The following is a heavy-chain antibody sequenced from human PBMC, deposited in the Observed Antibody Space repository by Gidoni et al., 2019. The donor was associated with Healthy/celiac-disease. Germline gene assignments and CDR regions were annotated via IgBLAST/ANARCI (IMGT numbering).Heavy chain of an antibody. D-gene: IGHD4-17*01. Sequence: QVQLVQSGAEVKKPGASVKVSCKASGYTFTSSGISWVRQAPEQGLEWMGWISAYNGNTNDAQKLQGRVTMTTDTSTSTAYMELRSLRSDDTAVYYCARDWSGRNYGDYVRLIDYWGQGTLVTVSS. CDR2: ISAYNGNT. J-gene: IGHJ4*02. CDR3: ARDWSGRNYGDYVRLIDY. CDR1: GYTFTSSG. V-gene: IGHV1-18*01.